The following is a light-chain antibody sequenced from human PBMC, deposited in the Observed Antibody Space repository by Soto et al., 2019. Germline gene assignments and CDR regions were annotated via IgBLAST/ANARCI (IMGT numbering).Light chain of an antibody. CDR2: DTD. Sequence: QAVVTQEPSLTVSPGGTVTLTCGSSTGPVTNGHFPYWFQQKPGQAPRPLIYDTDNTHSWTPARFSASLLGDKAALTLSGALHEDEADYYCLLSYTGRLYVFGPGTKVTVL. J-gene: IGLJ1*01. V-gene: IGLV7-46*01. CDR1: TGPVTNGHF. CDR3: LLSYTGRLYV.